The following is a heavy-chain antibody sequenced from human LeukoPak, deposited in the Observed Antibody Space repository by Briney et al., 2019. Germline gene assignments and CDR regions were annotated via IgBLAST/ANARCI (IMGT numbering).Heavy chain of an antibody. Sequence: ASVKVSCKASGYKFTDDYMHWVRQAPGQGLEFVGWINPDSGFTNYAQKFKGRVTMTRDTSISTAYLEVRSLTSDATAVYYCAPTAEAYTSWWKVWGQGTLVTVSS. V-gene: IGHV1-2*02. CDR3: APTAEAYTSWWKV. CDR1: GYKFTDDY. D-gene: IGHD3-16*01. J-gene: IGHJ4*02. CDR2: INPDSGFT.